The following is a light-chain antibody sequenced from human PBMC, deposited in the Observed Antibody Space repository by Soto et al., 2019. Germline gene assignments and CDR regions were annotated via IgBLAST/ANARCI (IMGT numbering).Light chain of an antibody. CDR2: AAS. V-gene: IGKV1-39*01. CDR1: QSISSY. Sequence: DIQMTQSPSSLSASVGDRVTITCRASQSISSYLNWYQQKPGKAPKLLIYAASSLESGVASRFSGSGSGTDFTLTIRSLQPEDFATYYCQQSYSTPPTFGQGTKLEIK. J-gene: IGKJ1*01. CDR3: QQSYSTPPT.